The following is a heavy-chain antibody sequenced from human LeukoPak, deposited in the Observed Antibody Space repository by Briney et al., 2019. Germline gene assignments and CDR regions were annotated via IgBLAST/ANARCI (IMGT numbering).Heavy chain of an antibody. Sequence: PGGSLRLSCAASGFSVSDNYMGWVRQAPGKGLEWVSVIYSDGSTHYADSVKGRFTISRDNSKNTLYLQVYSLGAEDTAVYYGARVGNCTSTSCPPFDYWGQGTLVTVSS. D-gene: IGHD2-2*03. V-gene: IGHV3-53*01. CDR2: IYSDGST. J-gene: IGHJ4*02. CDR3: ARVGNCTSTSCPPFDY. CDR1: GFSVSDNY.